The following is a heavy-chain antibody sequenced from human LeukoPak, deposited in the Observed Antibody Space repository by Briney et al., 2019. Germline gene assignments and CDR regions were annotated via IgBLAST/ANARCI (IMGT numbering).Heavy chain of an antibody. CDR2: IIPIFGTA. D-gene: IGHD2-15*01. V-gene: IGHV1-69*13. Sequence: SVTVSCKASGGTFSSYAISWVRQAPGQGLEWMGGIIPIFGTANYAQKFQGRVTITADESTSTAYMELSSLRSEDTAVYYCARDRIHCSGGSCYSRAYYYYYGMDVWGKGTTVTVSS. J-gene: IGHJ6*04. CDR3: ARDRIHCSGGSCYSRAYYYYYGMDV. CDR1: GGTFSSYA.